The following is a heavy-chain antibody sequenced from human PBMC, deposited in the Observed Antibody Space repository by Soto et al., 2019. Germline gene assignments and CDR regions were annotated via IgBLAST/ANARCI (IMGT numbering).Heavy chain of an antibody. J-gene: IGHJ4*02. CDR3: ASAHPYCYDSSGGYFDY. D-gene: IGHD3-22*01. CDR2: ISAYNGNT. V-gene: IGHV1-18*01. CDR1: GYTFTSYG. Sequence: QVQLVQSGAEVKKPGASVKVSCKASGYTFTSYGISWVRQAPGQGLEWMGWISAYNGNTNYAQKLQGRVTMTTDTSTSTAYMELRSLRSDDTAVYYCASAHPYCYDSSGGYFDYWGQGTLVTVSS.